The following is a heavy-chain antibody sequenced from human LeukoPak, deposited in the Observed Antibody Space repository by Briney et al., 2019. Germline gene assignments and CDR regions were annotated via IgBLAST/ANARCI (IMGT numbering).Heavy chain of an antibody. J-gene: IGHJ4*02. CDR1: GYSFTSYW. D-gene: IGHD6-6*01. CDR2: IYPGDSDT. CDR3: ARGEVEYSSSSPVFDY. V-gene: IGHV5-51*01. Sequence: GESLKISCKGSGYSFTSYWIGWVRQMPGKGLEWMGIIYPGDSDTRYSPSFQGQVTISADESISTAYLQWSSLKASDTAMYYCARGEVEYSSSSPVFDYWGQGTLVTVSS.